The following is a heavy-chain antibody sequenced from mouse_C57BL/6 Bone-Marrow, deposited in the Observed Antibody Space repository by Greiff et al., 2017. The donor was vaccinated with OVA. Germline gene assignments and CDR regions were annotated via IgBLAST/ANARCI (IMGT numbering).Heavy chain of an antibody. CDR3: AREGDDYDLSMDY. CDR1: GFTFSDYG. J-gene: IGHJ4*01. CDR2: ISNLAYSI. D-gene: IGHD2-4*01. V-gene: IGHV5-15*01. Sequence: DVQLVESGGGLVQPGGSLKLSCAASGFTFSDYGMAWVRQAPRKGPEWVAFISNLAYSIYYADTVTGRFPISRENAKNTLYLEMSSLRSEDTAMYYCAREGDDYDLSMDYWGQGTSVTVSS.